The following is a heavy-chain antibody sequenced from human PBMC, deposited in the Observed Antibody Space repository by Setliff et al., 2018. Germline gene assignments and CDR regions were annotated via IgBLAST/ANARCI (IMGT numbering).Heavy chain of an antibody. Sequence: SETLSLTCAVYGGSFSGYYWSWIRQPPGKGLEWIGEINHSGSTYYNPSLKSRVTISVDTSKNQFSLKLSSVTAADTAVYYCARPYYYDSSGYYYDYWGQGTLVTVSS. V-gene: IGHV4-34*01. CDR2: INHSGST. J-gene: IGHJ4*02. CDR1: GGSFSGYY. D-gene: IGHD3-22*01. CDR3: ARPYYYDSSGYYYDY.